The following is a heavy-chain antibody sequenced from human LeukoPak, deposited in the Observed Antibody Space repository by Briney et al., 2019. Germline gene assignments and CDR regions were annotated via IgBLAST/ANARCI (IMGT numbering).Heavy chain of an antibody. Sequence: GGSLRLSCAASGFTFSSYAMSWVRQAPGKGLEWVAVISYDGSNKYYADSVKGRFTISRDNSKNTLYLQMNSLRAEDTAVYYCASSLAVAGKGFGYWGQGTLVTVSS. CDR2: ISYDGSNK. CDR1: GFTFSSYA. D-gene: IGHD6-19*01. V-gene: IGHV3-30-3*01. CDR3: ASSLAVAGKGFGY. J-gene: IGHJ4*02.